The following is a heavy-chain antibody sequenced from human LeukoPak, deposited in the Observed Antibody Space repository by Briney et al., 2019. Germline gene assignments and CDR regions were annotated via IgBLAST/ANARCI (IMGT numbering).Heavy chain of an antibody. V-gene: IGHV3-7*01. CDR3: AREGR. CDR2: INEDGSEK. J-gene: IGHJ4*02. CDR1: GFTFSRYW. Sequence: PGGSLRLSCAGSGFTFSRYWMSWVRQAPGKGLGWVANINEDGSEKYHVDSVEGRFTISRDNAKNSLSLQMNSLRAEDTAVYYCAREGRWGQGTLVTVSS.